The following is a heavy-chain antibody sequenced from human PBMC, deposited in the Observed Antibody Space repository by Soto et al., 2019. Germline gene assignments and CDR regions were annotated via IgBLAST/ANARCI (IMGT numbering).Heavy chain of an antibody. J-gene: IGHJ6*04. CDR1: GFTFSSYA. Sequence: GSLRLSCAASGFTFSSYAMNWVRQAPGKGLEWVSAISGSGGSTYYADSVKGRFTISRDNSKNTLYLQMNSLRDEDTAVYYCAKGEWIQLWLPLDGMDGWGKGTTVTVSS. CDR3: AKGEWIQLWLPLDGMDG. D-gene: IGHD5-18*01. V-gene: IGHV3-23*01. CDR2: ISGSGGST.